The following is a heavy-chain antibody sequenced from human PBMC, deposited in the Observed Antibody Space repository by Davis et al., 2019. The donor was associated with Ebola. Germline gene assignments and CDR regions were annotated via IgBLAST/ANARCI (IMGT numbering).Heavy chain of an antibody. CDR2: ISAYNGNT. V-gene: IGHV1-18*04. Sequence: ASVKVSCKASGYPFTGYYMHWVRQAPGQGLEWMGWISAYNGNTNYAQKLQGRVTMTTDTSTSTAYMELSSLRSEDTAVYYWANGKQGSIFSAALDYWGQGALVTVSS. J-gene: IGHJ4*02. D-gene: IGHD3-10*01. CDR3: ANGKQGSIFSAALDY. CDR1: GYPFTGYY.